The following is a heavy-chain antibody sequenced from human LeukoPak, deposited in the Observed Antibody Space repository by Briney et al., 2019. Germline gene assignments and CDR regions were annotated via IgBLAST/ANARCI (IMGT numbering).Heavy chain of an antibody. Sequence: SETRSLTCAVSAASFSSHYWTWIRQPPGKGLEWIGYISYIGSTNYNPSLKSQVTISIDTSRNQFSLKLRSVTAADTAVYYCARDLVTVIKGFDIWGQGTMVSVSS. V-gene: IGHV4-59*11. CDR3: ARDLVTVIKGFDI. J-gene: IGHJ3*02. CDR2: ISYIGST. D-gene: IGHD4-17*01. CDR1: AASFSSHY.